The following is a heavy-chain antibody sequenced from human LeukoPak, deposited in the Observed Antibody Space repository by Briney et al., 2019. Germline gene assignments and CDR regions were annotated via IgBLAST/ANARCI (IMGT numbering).Heavy chain of an antibody. Sequence: EGSLRLSCAASGFTFSSYSMNWVRQAPGKGLEWVSSISSSSSYIYYADSVKGRFTISRDNAKNSLYLQMNSLRAEDTAVYYCARRVGRYYDFWSGPLDYWGQGTLVTVSS. J-gene: IGHJ4*02. CDR2: ISSSSSYI. CDR1: GFTFSSYS. V-gene: IGHV3-21*01. CDR3: ARRVGRYYDFWSGPLDY. D-gene: IGHD3-3*01.